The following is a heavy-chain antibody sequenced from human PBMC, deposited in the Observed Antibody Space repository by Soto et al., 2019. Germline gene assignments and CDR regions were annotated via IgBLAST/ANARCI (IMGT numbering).Heavy chain of an antibody. J-gene: IGHJ5*02. CDR2: IIPIFGTA. CDR3: ARDHESWNFRVYNWFDP. V-gene: IGHV1-69*13. D-gene: IGHD1-7*01. CDR1: GGTFSSYA. Sequence: SVKVSCKASGGTFSSYAISWVRQAPGQGLEWMGGIIPIFGTANYAQKFQGRVTITADESTSTAYMELSSLRSEDTAVYYCARDHESWNFRVYNWFDPWCQGTLVTVSS.